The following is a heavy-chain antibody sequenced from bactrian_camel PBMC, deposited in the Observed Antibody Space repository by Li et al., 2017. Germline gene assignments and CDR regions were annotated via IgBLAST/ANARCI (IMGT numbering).Heavy chain of an antibody. CDR1: GFTFSRYW. J-gene: IGHJ4*01. CDR2: LRRDGTT. V-gene: IGHV3S1*01. CDR3: VRSPLFFLAITDEPRDY. Sequence: HVQLVESGGGSVRPGGSLTLSCTASGFTFSRYWMYWVRQAPGKEENLVSLRRDGTTVYSDSVKGRFTISRDNFNNTVYLQMNNLKVEDTAVYYCVRSPLFFLAITDEPRDYWGQGTQVTVS. D-gene: IGHD1*01.